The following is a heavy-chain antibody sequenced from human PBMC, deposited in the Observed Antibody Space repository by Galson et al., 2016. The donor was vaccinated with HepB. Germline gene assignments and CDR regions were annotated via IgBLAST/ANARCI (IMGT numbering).Heavy chain of an antibody. J-gene: IGHJ4*02. CDR3: ARVKSLSGYIDS. Sequence: SLRLSCAASGFTFSDYHMSWIRQAPGKGLEWVSYISGSGGIRYHADSVKGRFTVSRDNAKNSLYLQINSLRAEDTAVYYCARVKSLSGYIDSWGQGTLVTVSS. D-gene: IGHD1-26*01. CDR1: GFTFSDYH. V-gene: IGHV3-11*01. CDR2: ISGSGGIR.